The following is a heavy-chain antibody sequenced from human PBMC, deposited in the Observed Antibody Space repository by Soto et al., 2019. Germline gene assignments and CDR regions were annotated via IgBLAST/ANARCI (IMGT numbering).Heavy chain of an antibody. CDR3: ATGFCGSRWYYFEH. V-gene: IGHV1-46*01. J-gene: IGHJ4*02. Sequence: QVHLEQSGAEVKKPGASVKVSCKASGYTFTMYSIHWVRQAPGQGLEWMGIVSPRDGIRNYAQKFQGRVTMTWDTATNTAFMDLSSLRSEDTAVYYCATGFCGSRWYYFEHWGQGTLVTVSS. CDR2: VSPRDGIR. CDR1: GYTFTMYS. D-gene: IGHD2-2*03.